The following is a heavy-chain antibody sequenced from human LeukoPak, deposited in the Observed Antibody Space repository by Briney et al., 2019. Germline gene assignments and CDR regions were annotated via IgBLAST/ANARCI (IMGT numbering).Heavy chain of an antibody. Sequence: GGSLRLSCAASGFTFSSYSMNWVRQAPGKGLEWVSSISSSSSYIYYADSVKGRFTISRDNAKNSLYLQMNSLRAEDTAVYCCARDFLGSYWGIQGRGNWFDPWGQGTLVTVSS. D-gene: IGHD1-26*01. J-gene: IGHJ5*02. CDR2: ISSSSSYI. CDR3: ARDFLGSYWGIQGRGNWFDP. CDR1: GFTFSSYS. V-gene: IGHV3-21*01.